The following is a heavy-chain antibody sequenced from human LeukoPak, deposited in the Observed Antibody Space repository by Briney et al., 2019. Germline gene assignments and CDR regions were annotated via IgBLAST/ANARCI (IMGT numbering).Heavy chain of an antibody. CDR2: IDHSGST. CDR1: GGSISSYY. V-gene: IGHV4-34*01. Sequence: SEALSLTCTASGGSISSYYWSWIRQPPGKGLEWIGEIDHSGSTNYNPSLKSRVTISVDTSKNQFSLKLSSVTATDTAVYYCARRGRTDGDMDYWGQGTLVTVSS. D-gene: IGHD4-17*01. CDR3: ARRGRTDGDMDY. J-gene: IGHJ4*02.